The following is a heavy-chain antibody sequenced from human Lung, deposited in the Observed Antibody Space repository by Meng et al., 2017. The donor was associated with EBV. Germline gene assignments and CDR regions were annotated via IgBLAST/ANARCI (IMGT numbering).Heavy chain of an antibody. D-gene: IGHD3-22*01. V-gene: IGHV4-4*07. CDR2: IYYTGST. CDR1: GGSISGYY. J-gene: IGHJ4*02. CDR3: VRSADYYDVSGYYYLDH. Sequence: QGQLQESGHRVVKPSETLSLTCTVSGGSISGYYWSWIRQPAGKGLEWIGRIYYTGSTNYNPSLKSRVTMSVDTSKNQFSLKLSSVTAADTAVYYCVRSADYYDVSGYYYLDHWGQGTLVTVSS.